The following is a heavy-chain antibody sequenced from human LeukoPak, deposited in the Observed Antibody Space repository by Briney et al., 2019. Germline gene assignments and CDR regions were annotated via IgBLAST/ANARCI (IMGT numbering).Heavy chain of an antibody. CDR3: AREAIVTTNGGGFDY. D-gene: IGHD4-11*01. CDR1: GDSISSSSYY. CDR2: IYYSGST. Sequence: SETLSLTCTVSGDSISSSSYYWGWIRQPPGKGLEWIGSIYYSGSTYYNPSLKSRVTISVDTSKNQFSLKLSSVTAADTAVYYCAREAIVTTNGGGFDYWGQGTLVTVSS. V-gene: IGHV4-39*07. J-gene: IGHJ4*02.